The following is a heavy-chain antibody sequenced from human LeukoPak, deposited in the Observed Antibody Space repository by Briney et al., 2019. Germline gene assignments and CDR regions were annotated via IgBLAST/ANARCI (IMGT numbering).Heavy chain of an antibody. V-gene: IGHV1-8*01. CDR2: MNPNSGNT. CDR1: GYTFTSYD. D-gene: IGHD5-18*01. J-gene: IGHJ6*02. CDR3: ATPGYSYGYYYYGMDV. Sequence: ASVKVSCKASGYTFTSYDINWVRQATRQGLEWVGWMNPNSGNTGYAQKFQGRVTMTRNTSISTAYMELSSLRSEDTAVYYCATPGYSYGYYYYGMDVWGQGTTVTVSS.